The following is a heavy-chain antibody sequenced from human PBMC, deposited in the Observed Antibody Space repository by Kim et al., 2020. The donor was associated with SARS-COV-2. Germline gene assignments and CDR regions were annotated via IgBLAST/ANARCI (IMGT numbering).Heavy chain of an antibody. D-gene: IGHD6-6*01. V-gene: IGHV4-34*01. CDR2: INHSGST. Sequence: SETLSLTCAVYGGSFSGYYWSWIRQPPGKGLEWIGEINHSGSTNYNPSLKSRVTISVDTSKNQFSLNLRSLTAADTPVYYWARGAARMGWFDPWGQGTL. J-gene: IGHJ5*02. CDR1: GGSFSGYY. CDR3: ARGAARMGWFDP.